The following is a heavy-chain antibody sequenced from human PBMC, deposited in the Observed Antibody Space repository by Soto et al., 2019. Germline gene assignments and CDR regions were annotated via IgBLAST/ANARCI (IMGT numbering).Heavy chain of an antibody. CDR1: GGSISSSSYY. CDR3: ARHSGPWHGMDV. J-gene: IGHJ6*02. Sequence: SETLSLTCTVSGGSISSSSYYWGWIRQPPGKGLEWIGSIYYSGSTYYNPSLNSRVTISVDTSKNQFSLKLSSVTAADTAVYYCARHSGPWHGMDVWGQGTTVTVSS. V-gene: IGHV4-39*01. CDR2: IYYSGST.